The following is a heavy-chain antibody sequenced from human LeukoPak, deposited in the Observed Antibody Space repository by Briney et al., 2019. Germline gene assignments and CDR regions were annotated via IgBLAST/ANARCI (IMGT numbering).Heavy chain of an antibody. J-gene: IGHJ3*02. CDR1: GGSNSSGSYY. CDR2: IYTSGST. D-gene: IGHD3-22*01. V-gene: IGHV4-61*02. CDR3: ARDWYYYDSSGYRGWAFDI. Sequence: SQTLSLTCTVSGGSNSSGSYYWSWIRQPAGKGLEWTGRIYTSGSTNYNPSLKSRVTISVDTSKNQFSLKLSSVTAADTAVYYCARDWYYYDSSGYRGWAFDIWGQGTMVTVSS.